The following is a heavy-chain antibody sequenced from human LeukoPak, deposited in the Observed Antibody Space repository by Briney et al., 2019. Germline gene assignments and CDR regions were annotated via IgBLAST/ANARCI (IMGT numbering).Heavy chain of an antibody. CDR1: GGSFSGYY. D-gene: IGHD3-16*01. J-gene: IGHJ5*02. V-gene: IGHV4-34*01. CDR2: INHSGST. CDR3: ARRRGSMITFGGVIENWFDP. Sequence: SETLSLTCAVYGGSFSGYYWSWIRQPPGKGLEWIGEINHSGSTNYNPSLKSRVTISVDTSKNQFSLKLSSVTAADTAVYYCARRRGSMITFGGVIENWFDPWGQGTLVTVSS.